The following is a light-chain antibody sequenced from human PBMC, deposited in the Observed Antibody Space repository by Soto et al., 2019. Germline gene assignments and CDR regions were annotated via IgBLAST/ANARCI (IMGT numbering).Light chain of an antibody. CDR2: RDH. Sequence: QSVLTQAPSASGTPGQRVTISCSGSSSNIGSNFVSWYQQLPGTAPKVLLYRDHQPPSGVPDRFSGTKAGTSASLAISGLRSEDEAEYYCAAWDDSLSGYVVFGGGTKLTVL. CDR3: AAWDDSLSGYVV. CDR1: SSNIGSNF. J-gene: IGLJ2*01. V-gene: IGLV1-47*01.